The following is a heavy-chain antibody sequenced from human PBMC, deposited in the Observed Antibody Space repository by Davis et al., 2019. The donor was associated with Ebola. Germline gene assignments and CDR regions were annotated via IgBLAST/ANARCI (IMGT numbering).Heavy chain of an antibody. D-gene: IGHD2-15*01. Sequence: GESLKISCVASGFTFSSYSMNWVRQAPGKGLEWVSSISSSSNYIYYADSVKGRFTISRDNADNSLYLQMNSLRAEDTAVYYCARGYCSGGSCYSFDYWGQGTLVTVSS. CDR1: GFTFSSYS. CDR3: ARGYCSGGSCYSFDY. J-gene: IGHJ4*02. CDR2: ISSSSNYI. V-gene: IGHV3-21*01.